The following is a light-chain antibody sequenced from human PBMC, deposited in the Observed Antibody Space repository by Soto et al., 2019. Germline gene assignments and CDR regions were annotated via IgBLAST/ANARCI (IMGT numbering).Light chain of an antibody. CDR3: QQYGSSLTWT. CDR2: GAS. J-gene: IGKJ1*01. V-gene: IGKV3-20*01. Sequence: EIVLTQSPGTLSLSPGERATLSCRASQSVSSSYLAWYQQKPGQAPRLLIHGASSRATGIPDRFSGSGSGTDFTLTISSLEPEDFAVYYCQQYGSSLTWTFGQGTKVEIK. CDR1: QSVSSSY.